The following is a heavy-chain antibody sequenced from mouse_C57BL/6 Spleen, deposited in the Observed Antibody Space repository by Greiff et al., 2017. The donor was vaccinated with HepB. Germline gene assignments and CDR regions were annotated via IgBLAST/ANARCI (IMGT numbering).Heavy chain of an antibody. Sequence: EVMLVESGEGLVKPGGSLKLSCAASGFTFSSYAMSWVRQTPEKRLEWVAYISSGGDYIYYADTVKGRFTISRDNARNTLYLQMSSLKSADTAMYYCTRDPYGSSYWYFDVWGTGTTVTVSS. J-gene: IGHJ1*03. CDR3: TRDPYGSSYWYFDV. D-gene: IGHD1-1*01. CDR1: GFTFSSYA. CDR2: ISSGGDYI. V-gene: IGHV5-9-1*02.